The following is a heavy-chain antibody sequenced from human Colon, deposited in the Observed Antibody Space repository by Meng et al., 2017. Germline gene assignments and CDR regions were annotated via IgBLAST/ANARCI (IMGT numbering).Heavy chain of an antibody. V-gene: IGHV4-38-2*02. J-gene: IGHJ4*02. CDR3: VRDRGDGGTTDF. CDR2: IHHDGTT. Sequence: SETLSLTCTITGYSIGSGYYWGWIRQAPGKGLEWIASIHHDGTTYYNPSLKSRVTISMDMSKNQFSLKLTSVTAADTAIYYCVRDRGDGGTTDFWGRGTLVTVPS. D-gene: IGHD1-7*01. CDR1: GYSIGSGYY.